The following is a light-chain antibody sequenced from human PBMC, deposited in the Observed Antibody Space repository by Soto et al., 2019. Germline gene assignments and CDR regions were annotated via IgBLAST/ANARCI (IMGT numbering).Light chain of an antibody. Sequence: EIVMTQSPATLSVSPGERATLSCRASHSGRSDVDGYQQKPGQAPRLLIDGASPRAMGSPARFSGSGAGTEFTLTSSSLQSEDFAVYYCQQYNNGPPTFGQGTRLEIK. CDR1: HSGRSD. V-gene: IGKV3-15*01. CDR2: GAS. J-gene: IGKJ5*01. CDR3: QQYNNGPPT.